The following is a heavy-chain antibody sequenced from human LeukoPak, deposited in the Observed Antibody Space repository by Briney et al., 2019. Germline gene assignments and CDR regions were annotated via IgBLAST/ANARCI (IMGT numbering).Heavy chain of an antibody. V-gene: IGHV4-38-2*02. CDR2: IYHSGST. CDR1: GYSISSGYY. Sequence: SETLSLTCTVSGYSISSGYYWGWIRQPPGKGLEWIGSIYHSGSTYYNPSLKSRVTISVDTSKNQFSLKLSSVTAADTAVYYCARYYGSGSLNWFDPWGQGTLVTVSS. CDR3: ARYYGSGSLNWFDP. J-gene: IGHJ5*02. D-gene: IGHD3-10*01.